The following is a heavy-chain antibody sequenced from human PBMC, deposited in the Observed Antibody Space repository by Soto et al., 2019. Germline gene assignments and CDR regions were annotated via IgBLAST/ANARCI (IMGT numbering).Heavy chain of an antibody. Sequence: EVQLLESGGGLVQPGGSRRLSFVASGFPFSYYTLSWVGQAPGKGREGVSGISNSGVTIYYADSVKGRFTISRDNFKNTLYRQMNSLRADDAAVYYCADPVPAPTHYDYYDMDVWGQGTTVTVSS. CDR3: ADPVPAPTHYDYYDMDV. J-gene: IGHJ6*02. CDR1: GFPFSYYT. V-gene: IGHV3-23*01. CDR2: ISNSGVTI. D-gene: IGHD2-2*01.